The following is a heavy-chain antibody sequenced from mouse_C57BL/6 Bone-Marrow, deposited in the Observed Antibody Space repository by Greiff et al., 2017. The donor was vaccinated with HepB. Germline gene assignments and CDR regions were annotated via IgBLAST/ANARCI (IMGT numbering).Heavy chain of an antibody. J-gene: IGHJ4*01. Sequence: QVQLQQPGAELVRPGTSVKLSCKASGYTFTSYWMHWVKQRPGQGLEWIGVIDPSDSYTNYNQKFKGKATLTVDTSSSTAYMQLSSLTSEDSAVYYCARYGNLYAMDYWGQGTSVTVSS. CDR1: GYTFTSYW. D-gene: IGHD2-1*01. CDR2: IDPSDSYT. V-gene: IGHV1-59*01. CDR3: ARYGNLYAMDY.